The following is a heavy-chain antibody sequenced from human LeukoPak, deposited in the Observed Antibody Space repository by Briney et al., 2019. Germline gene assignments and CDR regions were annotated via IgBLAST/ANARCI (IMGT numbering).Heavy chain of an antibody. D-gene: IGHD3-22*01. V-gene: IGHV3-73*01. CDR2: IRTKVNNYAT. J-gene: IGHJ4*02. CDR3: SRLKEEVGIITPLDS. Sequence: GGSLRLSCAASGFTFSNSATHWVRQASGKGLEWIGRIRTKVNNYATAYAASVKGRFTISRDDSTNTAYLQMNSLRTEDTAVYFCSRLKEEVGIITPLDSWGQGTLVTVSS. CDR1: GFTFSNSA.